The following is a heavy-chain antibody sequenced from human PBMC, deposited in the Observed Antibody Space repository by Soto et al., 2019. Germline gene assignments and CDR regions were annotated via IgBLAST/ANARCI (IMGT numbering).Heavy chain of an antibody. Sequence: QAQLEESGGGVAQPGRSLRVSCAAAGFTVRSYGMHWVRQAPGKGLEWVAVIWYDGSKKEYADAVKGRFAIYRDNSKNTVLLQMNSLRAGDTALYYCAREPVGDYDLGRNYYNYGIDVWGQVTTVTVSS. V-gene: IGHV3-33*01. D-gene: IGHD4-17*01. CDR1: GFTVRSYG. J-gene: IGHJ6*01. CDR2: IWYDGSKK. CDR3: AREPVGDYDLGRNYYNYGIDV.